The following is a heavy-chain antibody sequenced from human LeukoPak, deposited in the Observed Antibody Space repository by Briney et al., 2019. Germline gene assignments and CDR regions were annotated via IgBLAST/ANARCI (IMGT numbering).Heavy chain of an antibody. V-gene: IGHV3-30*02. CDR2: IRDDGSNQ. CDR3: AKEDAPLGGRPDF. Sequence: GGSLRLSCAASGFSFSSYAMHWVRQAPGKGLERVAFIRDDGSNQNYADSVQGRFTVSRDNSKNTLFLQMSSLRAEDTAIYYCAKEDAPLGGRPDFRGQGTLVTVSS. CDR1: GFSFSSYA. D-gene: IGHD3-16*01. J-gene: IGHJ4*02.